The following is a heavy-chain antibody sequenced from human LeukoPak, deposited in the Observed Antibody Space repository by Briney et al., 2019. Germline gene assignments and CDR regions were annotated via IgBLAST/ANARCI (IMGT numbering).Heavy chain of an antibody. CDR2: IYYSGST. V-gene: IGHV4-61*05. J-gene: IGHJ4*02. Sequence: SETLSLTCTVSGGSISSSSYYWGWIRQPPGKGLEWIGYIYYSGSTNYNPSLKSRVTISVDTSKNQFSLKLSSVTAADTAVYYCARRSISGNSWDYFDYWGQGTLVTVSS. CDR3: ARRSISGNSWDYFDY. CDR1: GGSISSSSYY. D-gene: IGHD4-23*01.